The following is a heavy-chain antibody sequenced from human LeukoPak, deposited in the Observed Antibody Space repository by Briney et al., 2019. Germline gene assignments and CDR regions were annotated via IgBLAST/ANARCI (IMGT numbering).Heavy chain of an antibody. CDR2: ISGSGGST. CDR1: GFTFSSYA. J-gene: IGHJ4*02. Sequence: GVSLRLSCAASGFTFSSYAMSWVRQAPGKGLEWVSAISGSGGSTYYADSVKGRFTISRDNSKNTLYPQMNSLRAEDTAVYYCAKELAAAGTQDYWGQGTLVTVSS. V-gene: IGHV3-23*01. D-gene: IGHD6-13*01. CDR3: AKELAAAGTQDY.